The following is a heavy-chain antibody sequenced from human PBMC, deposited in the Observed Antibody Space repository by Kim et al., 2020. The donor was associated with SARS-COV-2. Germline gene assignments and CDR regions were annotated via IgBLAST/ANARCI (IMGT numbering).Heavy chain of an antibody. CDR2: INSGSGNK. J-gene: IGHJ4*02. D-gene: IGHD4-17*01. V-gene: IGHV3-48*02. Sequence: GGSLRLSCAAAGFIFSDYDINWVRQAPGKGLEWISHINSGSGNKWYADSVKGRFTISRDDDKNSVYLQMNRLRDEDTAVYFCASESNENGAKGAGFDYWGQGTLVTVSS. CDR3: ASESNENGAKGAGFDY. CDR1: GFIFSDYD.